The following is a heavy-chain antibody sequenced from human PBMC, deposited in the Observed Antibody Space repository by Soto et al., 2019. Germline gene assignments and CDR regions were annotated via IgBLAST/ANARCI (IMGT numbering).Heavy chain of an antibody. Sequence: GGSLRLSCAASGFTFSGSAMHWVRQASGKGLEWVGRIRSKANSYATAYAASVKGRFTISRDDSKNTAYLQMNSLKTEDTAVYYCTTHEESYYDSKAYYGMDVWGQGTTVTVSS. CDR3: TTHEESYYDSKAYYGMDV. CDR1: GFTFSGSA. V-gene: IGHV3-73*01. J-gene: IGHJ6*02. CDR2: IRSKANSYAT. D-gene: IGHD3-22*01.